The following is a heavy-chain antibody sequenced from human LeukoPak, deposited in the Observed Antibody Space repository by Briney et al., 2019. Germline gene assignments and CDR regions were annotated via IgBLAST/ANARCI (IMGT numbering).Heavy chain of an antibody. CDR2: IYTSGST. CDR3: ARFKRAGGWSYFDY. V-gene: IGHV4-4*07. CDR1: GGSISSYY. D-gene: IGHD6-19*01. J-gene: IGHJ4*02. Sequence: SETLSLTCTVSGGSISSYYWSWILQAAGKGLEWIGRIYTSGSTNYSPSLKSRVTISVDTSKNQFSLKLSSVTAADTAVYYCARFKRAGGWSYFDYWGQGTLVTVSS.